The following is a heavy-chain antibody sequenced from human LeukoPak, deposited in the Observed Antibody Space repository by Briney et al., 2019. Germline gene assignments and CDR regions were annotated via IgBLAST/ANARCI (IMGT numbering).Heavy chain of an antibody. D-gene: IGHD2-2*01. CDR3: ARDHPADIVVVPAAMLDY. CDR2: IWYDGSNK. Sequence: GGSLRLSCAASGFTFSSYGMHWVRQPPGKGLEWVAVIWYDGSNKYYADSVKGRFTISRDNSKNTLYLQMNSLRAEDTAVYYCARDHPADIVVVPAAMLDYWGQGTLVTVSS. J-gene: IGHJ4*02. CDR1: GFTFSSYG. V-gene: IGHV3-33*01.